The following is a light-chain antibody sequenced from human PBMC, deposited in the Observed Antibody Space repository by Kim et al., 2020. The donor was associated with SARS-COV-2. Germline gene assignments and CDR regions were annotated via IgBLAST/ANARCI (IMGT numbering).Light chain of an antibody. CDR2: GKN. CDR1: SLRSYY. J-gene: IGLJ1*01. CDR3: NSRDSSGNHHYV. V-gene: IGLV3-19*01. Sequence: SSELTQDPAVSVALGQTVRITCQGDSLRSYYASWYQQKPGQAPVLVIYGKNNRPSGIPDRFSGSSSGNTASLTITGAPAEDEADYSCNSRDSSGNHHYVF.